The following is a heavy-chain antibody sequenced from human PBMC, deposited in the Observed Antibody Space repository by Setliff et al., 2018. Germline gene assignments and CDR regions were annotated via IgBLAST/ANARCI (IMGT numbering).Heavy chain of an antibody. V-gene: IGHV4-59*01. CDR1: GGSIGSSF. D-gene: IGHD3-16*02. CDR3: ARDRSAYRYGLDV. Sequence: ETLSLTCTVSGGSIGSSFWNWIRQSPGKGLEWIGYKSNRGDTNSNPSLRSRLTMSVDTSKSQFSLNLTSVTAADTAVYFCARDRSAYRYGLDVWGLGTTVTVSS. CDR2: KSNRGDT. J-gene: IGHJ6*02.